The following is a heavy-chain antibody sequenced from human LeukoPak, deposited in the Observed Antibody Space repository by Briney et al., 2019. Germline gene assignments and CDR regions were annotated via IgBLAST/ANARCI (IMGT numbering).Heavy chain of an antibody. CDR1: GYTLTELS. Sequence: ASVKVSCKVSGYTLTELSMHWVRQAPGKGLEWMGGFDPEDGETIYAQKLQGRVTMTEDTSTDTAYMELSSLRSEDTAVYYCATDRGYYYDSSGYYYIDYWGQGTLVTVSS. V-gene: IGHV1-24*01. CDR2: FDPEDGET. D-gene: IGHD3-22*01. J-gene: IGHJ4*02. CDR3: ATDRGYYYDSSGYYYIDY.